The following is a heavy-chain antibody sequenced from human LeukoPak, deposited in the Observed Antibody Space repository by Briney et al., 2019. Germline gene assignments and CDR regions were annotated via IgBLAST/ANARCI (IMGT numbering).Heavy chain of an antibody. D-gene: IGHD3-10*01. Sequence: ASVKVSCKASGYTFTGYYMHWVRKTPGQGLEWMGWINPNTGDTNYGRRFQGRVTMTRDTSINTAYMELRSLRSDDTAVYYCARSRRVGNGEYPDYWGQGTLVTVSS. CDR2: INPNTGDT. CDR1: GYTFTGYY. V-gene: IGHV1-2*02. J-gene: IGHJ4*02. CDR3: ARSRRVGNGEYPDY.